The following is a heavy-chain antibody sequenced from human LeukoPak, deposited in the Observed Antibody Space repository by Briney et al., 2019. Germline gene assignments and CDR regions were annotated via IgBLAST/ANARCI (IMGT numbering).Heavy chain of an antibody. Sequence: GGSLRLSCAAPVFTFSGDWMSWVPEAPGTGRGRGAHIKQIGGEKNNVDSVKGGFTISRDNAKNSLYLQMNSLRAEDTAVYYCAKCGVGSSWTYYYYYYMDVWGKGTTVTISS. CDR1: VFTFSGDW. D-gene: IGHD6-13*01. J-gene: IGHJ6*03. V-gene: IGHV3-7*01. CDR2: IKQIGGEK. CDR3: AKCGVGSSWTYYYYYYMDV.